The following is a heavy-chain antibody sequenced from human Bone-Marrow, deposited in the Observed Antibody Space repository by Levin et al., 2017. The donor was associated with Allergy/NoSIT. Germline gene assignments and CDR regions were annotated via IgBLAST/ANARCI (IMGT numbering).Heavy chain of an antibody. D-gene: IGHD3-10*01. CDR2: ITGDGGTT. CDR3: ARYSGAYYFDY. Sequence: GGSLRLSCVAPGFTFSSFGMHWVRQAPGKELEYVSAITGDGGTTYYAESVEGRFTISRDNSKNTMYLQMGSLRVEDMAVYHCARYSGAYYFDYWGQGTLVTVSS. J-gene: IGHJ4*02. V-gene: IGHV3-64*02. CDR1: GFTFSSFG.